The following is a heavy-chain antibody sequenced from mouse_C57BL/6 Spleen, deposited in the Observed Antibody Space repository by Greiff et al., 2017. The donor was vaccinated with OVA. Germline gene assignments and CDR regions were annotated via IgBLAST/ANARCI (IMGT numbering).Heavy chain of an antibody. CDR2: IYPGGGYT. J-gene: IGHJ2*01. CDR3: AREGDIGYEYDENYFDY. Sequence: QVQLQQSGAELVRPGTSVKMSCKASGYTFTNYWIGWAKQRPGHGLEWIGDIYPGGGYTNYNEKFKGKATLTADKSSSTAYMQFSSLTSEDSAIYYCAREGDIGYEYDENYFDYWGQGTTLTVSS. V-gene: IGHV1-63*01. CDR1: GYTFTNYW. D-gene: IGHD2-4*01.